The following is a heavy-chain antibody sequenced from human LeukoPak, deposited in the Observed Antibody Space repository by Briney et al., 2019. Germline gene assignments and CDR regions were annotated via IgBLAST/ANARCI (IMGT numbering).Heavy chain of an antibody. CDR3: AKDGPMVRGVTNFDY. J-gene: IGHJ4*02. CDR2: IRYDGSNK. V-gene: IGHV3-30*02. D-gene: IGHD3-10*01. CDR1: GFTFSSYG. Sequence: GGSLRLSCAASGFTFSSYGMHWVRQAPGKGLEWVAFIRYDGSNKYYADSVKGRFTISRDNSKNTLYLQMNSLRAEDTAVYYCAKDGPMVRGVTNFDYWGQGTLVTVSS.